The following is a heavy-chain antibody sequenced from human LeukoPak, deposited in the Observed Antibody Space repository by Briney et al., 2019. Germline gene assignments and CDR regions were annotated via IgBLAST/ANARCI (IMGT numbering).Heavy chain of an antibody. Sequence: KVSCKASGYTFTSYWIGWARQMPGKGLEWMGIIYPGDSDTRYSPSFQGQVTISADKSISTAYLQWSSLKASDTAMYYCARHPHYYDSSGYYFGGGVFDYWGQGTLVTVSS. V-gene: IGHV5-51*01. CDR3: ARHPHYYDSSGYYFGGGVFDY. CDR2: IYPGDSDT. J-gene: IGHJ4*02. D-gene: IGHD3-22*01. CDR1: GYTFTSYW.